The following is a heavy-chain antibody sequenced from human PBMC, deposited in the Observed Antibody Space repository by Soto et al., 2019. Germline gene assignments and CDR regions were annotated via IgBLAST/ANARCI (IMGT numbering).Heavy chain of an antibody. Sequence: QALSLPSPISGDSVSSNTAAWNWIRSSPSRGLEWLGRTYYRSNWRHDYAVSVKSRVTVNPDTSKNHFSLQLNSVTPDDTAVYYCARGVAGSGFDLWGQGTLVTVSS. D-gene: IGHD6-19*01. J-gene: IGHJ4*02. CDR1: GDSVSSNTAA. CDR2: TYYRSNWRH. CDR3: ARGVAGSGFDL. V-gene: IGHV6-1*01.